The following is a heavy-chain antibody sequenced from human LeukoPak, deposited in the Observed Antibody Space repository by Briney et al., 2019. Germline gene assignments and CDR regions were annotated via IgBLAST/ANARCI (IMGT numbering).Heavy chain of an antibody. CDR3: ARVTGDYPKYHYDY. CDR2: ISYTGST. D-gene: IGHD4-17*01. CDR1: GGSVNSGIYY. Sequence: ASETLSLTCTVSGGSVNSGIYYWSWIRQPPGKGLEWIGYISYTGSTNYNPSVRSRVTISIDTSKNQFSLNPSSMTTADTAVYYCARVTGDYPKYHYDYWGQGTLVTVSS. J-gene: IGHJ4*02. V-gene: IGHV4-61*01.